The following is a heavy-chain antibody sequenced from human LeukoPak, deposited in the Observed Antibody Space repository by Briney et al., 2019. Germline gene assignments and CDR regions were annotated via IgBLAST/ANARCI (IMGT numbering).Heavy chain of an antibody. V-gene: IGHV3-9*01. CDR3: AKGHTYGLGESYLDF. D-gene: IGHD5-18*01. CDR1: GYTFDDYA. CDR2: ISWNSGSI. Sequence: GGSLRLSCEASGYTFDDYAMHWVRQALGKGLEWVSAISWNSGSIGYADSVKGRFTISRDNGKNSLYLQMNSLRTEDTALYYCAKGHTYGLGESYLDFWGQGTLVSVSS. J-gene: IGHJ4*02.